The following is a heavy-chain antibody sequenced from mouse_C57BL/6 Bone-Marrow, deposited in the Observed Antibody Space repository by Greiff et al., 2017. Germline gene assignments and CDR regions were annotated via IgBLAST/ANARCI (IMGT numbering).Heavy chain of an antibody. V-gene: IGHV8-8*01. Sequence: QVQLKESGPGILQPSQTLSLTCSFSGFSLSTFGMGVGWIRQPPGKGLEWLAHIWWDDDKYYTPALKSRLTISKDTSKNQVFLKIANVDTADTATYYGARGTYYYDSSRFDYWGQGTTRTVSS. CDR3: ARGTYYYDSSRFDY. J-gene: IGHJ2*01. CDR2: IWWDDDK. CDR1: GFSLSTFGMG. D-gene: IGHD1-1*01.